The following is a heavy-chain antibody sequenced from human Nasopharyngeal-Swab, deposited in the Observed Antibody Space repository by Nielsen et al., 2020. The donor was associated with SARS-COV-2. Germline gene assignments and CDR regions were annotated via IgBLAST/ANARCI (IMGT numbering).Heavy chain of an antibody. CDR3: VRAGRGGYYDY. Sequence: GESLKISCAASGFTFSSYSMHWVRQAPGKGLEYVSATTSDGGTTYYADSVKGRFTISRDNSKNTLYLQMGSLRADDMAVYFCVRAGRGGYYDYWGQGTLVTVSS. CDR2: TTSDGGTT. D-gene: IGHD3-22*01. V-gene: IGHV3-64*02. J-gene: IGHJ4*02. CDR1: GFTFSSYS.